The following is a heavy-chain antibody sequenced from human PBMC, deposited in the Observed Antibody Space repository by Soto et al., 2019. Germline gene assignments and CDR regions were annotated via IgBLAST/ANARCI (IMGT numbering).Heavy chain of an antibody. CDR3: ANIDYGDYSTPGGGSFDI. CDR2: ISYDGSNK. V-gene: IGHV3-30*18. CDR1: GFTFSSYG. D-gene: IGHD4-17*01. J-gene: IGHJ3*02. Sequence: GGSLRLSCAASGFTFSSYGMHWVRQAPGKGLEWVAVISYDGSNKYYADSVKGRFTISRDNSKNTLYLQMNSLRAEDTAVYYCANIDYGDYSTPGGGSFDIWGQGTMVTVSS.